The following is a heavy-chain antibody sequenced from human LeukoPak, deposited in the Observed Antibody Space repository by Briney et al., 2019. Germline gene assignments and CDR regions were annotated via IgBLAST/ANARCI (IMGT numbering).Heavy chain of an antibody. CDR2: IIPILGIA. J-gene: IGHJ4*02. Sequence: ASVKVSCKASGYTFTGYYMHWVRQAPGQGLEWMGRIIPILGIANYAQKFQGRVTITADKSTSTAYMELSSLRSEDTAVYYCARGPYYYDSSGYIDYWGQGTLVTVSS. CDR3: ARGPYYYDSSGYIDY. CDR1: GYTFTGYY. V-gene: IGHV1-69*04. D-gene: IGHD3-22*01.